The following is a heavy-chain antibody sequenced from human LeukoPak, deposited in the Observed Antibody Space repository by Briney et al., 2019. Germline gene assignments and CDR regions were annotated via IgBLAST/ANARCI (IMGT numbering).Heavy chain of an antibody. J-gene: IGHJ4*02. D-gene: IGHD6-6*01. V-gene: IGHV3-48*03. CDR1: GFTFSSYE. CDR2: ISSSGSTI. CDR3: ARDGAGIAARPGPNFDY. Sequence: GGSLRLSCAASGFTFSSYEMNWVRQAPGKGLEWVSYISSSGSTIYYADSVKGRFTISRDNAKNSLYLQMNSLRAEDTAVYYCARDGAGIAARPGPNFDYWGQGTLVTVSS.